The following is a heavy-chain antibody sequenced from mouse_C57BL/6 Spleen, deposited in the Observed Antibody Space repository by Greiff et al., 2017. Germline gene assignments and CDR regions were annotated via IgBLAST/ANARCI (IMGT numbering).Heavy chain of an antibody. J-gene: IGHJ2*01. Sequence: QVTLKASGPGILQSSQTLSLTCSFSGFSLSTSGMGVSWIRQPSGKGLEWLAHIYWDDDKRYNPSLKSRLTISKDTSRNQVFLKITSVDTADTATYYCARSRGSFDNWGQGTTLTVST. CDR3: ARSRGSFDN. D-gene: IGHD6-1*01. CDR2: IYWDDDK. V-gene: IGHV8-12*01. CDR1: GFSLSTSGMG.